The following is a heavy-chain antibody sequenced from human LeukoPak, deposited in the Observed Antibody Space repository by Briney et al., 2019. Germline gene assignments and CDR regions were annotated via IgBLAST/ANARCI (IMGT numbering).Heavy chain of an antibody. Sequence: KPGRSLRLSCTASGFTFGDYAMSWFRQAPGKGLEWVGFIRSKAYGGTTEYAASVKGRFTISRDDSKSIAYLQMNSLKTEDTAVYYCTRGIGTMIVVVPFDYWGQGTLVTVSS. CDR2: IRSKAYGGTT. V-gene: IGHV3-49*05. J-gene: IGHJ4*02. CDR3: TRGIGTMIVVVPFDY. D-gene: IGHD3-22*01. CDR1: GFTFGDYA.